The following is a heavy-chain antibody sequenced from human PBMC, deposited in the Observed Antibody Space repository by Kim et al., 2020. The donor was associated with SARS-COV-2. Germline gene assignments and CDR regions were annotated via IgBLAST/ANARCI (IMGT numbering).Heavy chain of an antibody. CDR2: ISYDGSNK. J-gene: IGHJ4*01. V-gene: IGHV3-30*18. D-gene: IGHD3-22*01. CDR1: GFTFSSYG. CDR3: AKSVADYYDSSGYFDY. Sequence: GGSLRLSCAASGFTFSSYGMHWVRQAPGKGLEWVAVISYDGSNKYYADSVKGRFTISRDNSKNTLYLQMNSLRAEDTAVYYCAKSVADYYDSSGYFDYWG.